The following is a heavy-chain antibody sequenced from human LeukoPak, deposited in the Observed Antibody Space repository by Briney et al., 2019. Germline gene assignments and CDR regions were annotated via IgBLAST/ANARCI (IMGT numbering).Heavy chain of an antibody. J-gene: IGHJ3*02. V-gene: IGHV4-59*01. Sequence: PSETLSLTCTVSGDSISSYYWSWIRQPPGKGLEWIGYIYYSGSTNYNPSLKSRVTISVDTSKNQFSLKLSSVTAADTAVYYCARVRGGYDQNDAFDIWGQGTMVTVSS. CDR1: GDSISSYY. CDR3: ARVRGGYDQNDAFDI. D-gene: IGHD5-12*01. CDR2: IYYSGST.